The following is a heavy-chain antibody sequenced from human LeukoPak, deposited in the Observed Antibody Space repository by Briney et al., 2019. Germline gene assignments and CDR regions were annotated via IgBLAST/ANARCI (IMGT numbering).Heavy chain of an antibody. CDR3: ARVRQQWLIDAFDI. CDR1: GGTFSSYA. CDR2: IIPIFGTA. J-gene: IGHJ3*02. D-gene: IGHD6-19*01. Sequence: SVKVSCKASGGTFSSYAISWVRQAPGQGLEWMGGIIPIFGTANYAQKFQGRVTITADESTSTAYMELSSLRSEDTAVYYCARVRQQWLIDAFDIWGQGKMVTVSS. V-gene: IGHV1-69*01.